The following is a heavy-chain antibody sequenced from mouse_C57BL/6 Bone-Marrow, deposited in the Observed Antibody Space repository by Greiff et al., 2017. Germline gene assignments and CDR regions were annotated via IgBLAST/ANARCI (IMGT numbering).Heavy chain of an antibody. CDR3: ARRDYYGSSFAY. V-gene: IGHV8-12*01. CDR2: IYWDDDK. J-gene: IGHJ3*01. CDR1: GFSLSTSGMG. Sequence: QVTLKVSGPGILQSSQTLSLTCSFSGFSLSTSGMGVSWIRQPSGKGLEWLAHIYWDDDKRYNPSLKSRLTISKYTSRNQVFLKITSVDTADTATYYCARRDYYGSSFAYWGQGTLVTVSA. D-gene: IGHD1-1*01.